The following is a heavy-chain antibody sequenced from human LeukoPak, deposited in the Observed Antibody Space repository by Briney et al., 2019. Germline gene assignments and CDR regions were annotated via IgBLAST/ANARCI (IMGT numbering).Heavy chain of an antibody. J-gene: IGHJ4*02. Sequence: GGSLRLSCTTSGFTLTNYWMHWGRQAPGEGLGWVSRINSDGSNTNYAGSVKGRFTISRDNARNTLYLQMNSLRAEDTAVYYCAGGLSDYYYTVGYWGQGTLVTVSS. V-gene: IGHV3-74*01. CDR2: INSDGSNT. D-gene: IGHD3-22*01. CDR1: GFTLTNYW. CDR3: AGGLSDYYYTVGY.